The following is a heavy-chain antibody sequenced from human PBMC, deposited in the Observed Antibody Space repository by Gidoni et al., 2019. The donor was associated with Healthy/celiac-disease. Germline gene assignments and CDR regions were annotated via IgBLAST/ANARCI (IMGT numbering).Heavy chain of an antibody. D-gene: IGHD6-13*01. J-gene: IGHJ5*02. Sequence: EVQLVESGGGLVQPGGSLRLSCAASGFPFSSYSMNWVRQAPGKGLELVSYISSSSSTIYYADSVKGRFTISRDNAKNSLYLQMNSLRDEDTAVYYCARETLYSSSWYRTHWFDPWGQGTLVTVSS. CDR2: ISSSSSTI. V-gene: IGHV3-48*02. CDR1: GFPFSSYS. CDR3: ARETLYSSSWYRTHWFDP.